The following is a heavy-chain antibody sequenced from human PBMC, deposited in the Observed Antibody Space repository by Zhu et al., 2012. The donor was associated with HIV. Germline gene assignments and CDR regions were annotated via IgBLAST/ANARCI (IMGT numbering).Heavy chain of an antibody. Sequence: QVQLQESGPRLVKPSETLSLTCTVFGASVSSGNHYWSWIRQPPGKGLEWIGNIYYSGNTNYNISLKSRVIISVDVSKNQFSLNVKSVTAADTAEYYCARGRASSENYWYFDVWSPGTRVTVSS. CDR3: ARGRASSENYWYFDV. CDR2: IYYSGNT. CDR1: GASVSSGNHY. J-gene: IGHJ2*01. V-gene: IGHV4-61*01. D-gene: IGHD6-6*01.